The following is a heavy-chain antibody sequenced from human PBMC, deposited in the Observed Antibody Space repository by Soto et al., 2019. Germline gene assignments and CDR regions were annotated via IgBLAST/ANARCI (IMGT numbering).Heavy chain of an antibody. Sequence: GGSLRLSCAASGFTFSSYAMSLVRQAPGKGLEWVSAISGSGGSTYYADSVKGRFTISRDNSKNRLYLQMNSLRPEDTAVCYSATRGSGSGYFEYWGQGDLV. V-gene: IGHV3-23*01. D-gene: IGHD2-15*01. CDR1: GFTFSSYA. CDR2: ISGSGGST. J-gene: IGHJ4*02. CDR3: ATRGSGSGYFEY.